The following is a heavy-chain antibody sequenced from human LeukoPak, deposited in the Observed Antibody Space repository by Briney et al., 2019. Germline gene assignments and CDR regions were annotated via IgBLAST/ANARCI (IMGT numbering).Heavy chain of an antibody. CDR3: ARVSSSGWYGWGPHASLYYFDY. V-gene: IGHV4-4*07. CDR2: IYTSGST. J-gene: IGHJ4*02. D-gene: IGHD6-19*01. Sequence: SETLSLTCTVSGGPISSYYWSWIRQPAGKGLEWIGRIYTSGSTNYNPSLKSRVTMSVDTSKNQFSLKLSSVTAADTAVYYCARVSSSGWYGWGPHASLYYFDYWGQGTLVTVSS. CDR1: GGPISSYY.